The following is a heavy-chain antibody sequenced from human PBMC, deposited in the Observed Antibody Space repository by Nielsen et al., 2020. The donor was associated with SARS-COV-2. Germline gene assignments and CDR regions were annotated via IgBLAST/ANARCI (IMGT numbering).Heavy chain of an antibody. CDR2: IGTAGDT. V-gene: IGHV3-13*04. CDR1: GFTFNSYD. CDR3: ARVNWNYGAFDI. J-gene: IGHJ3*02. Sequence: GESLKISCAASGFTFNSYDMHWVRQATGKGPEWVSAIGTAGDTYYPGSVKGRFTISRENAKNSLYLQMNSLRAGDTAVYYCARVNWNYGAFDIWGQGTMDTVSS. D-gene: IGHD1-7*01.